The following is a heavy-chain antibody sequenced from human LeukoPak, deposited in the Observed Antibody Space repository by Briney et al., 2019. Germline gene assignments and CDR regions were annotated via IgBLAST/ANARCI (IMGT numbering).Heavy chain of an antibody. CDR3: AKVRSGNNYYFDY. Sequence: PGGSLRLSCEASGFTFSDFAMSWVRQAPGKGLEWVSGMSASGSHTHSADFVKGRFTISRDNFKNTLHLQMNGLRVEDTAVYYCAKVRSGNNYYFDYWGQGTLVTVSS. CDR1: GFTFSDFA. J-gene: IGHJ4*02. CDR2: MSASGSHT. V-gene: IGHV3-23*01. D-gene: IGHD1/OR15-1a*01.